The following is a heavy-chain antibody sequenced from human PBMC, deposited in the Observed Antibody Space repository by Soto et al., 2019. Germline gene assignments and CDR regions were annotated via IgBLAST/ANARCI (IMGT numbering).Heavy chain of an antibody. CDR3: AKSLYYYDSSPLDH. J-gene: IGHJ4*02. CDR2: TNSDGTDS. D-gene: IGHD3-22*01. V-gene: IGHV3-43D*04. Sequence: GGSMRLSCAAAGFDFEDYAMHWVRQVPGKGLEWVSLTNSDGTDSYYVDSVKGRFTISRDNAKTTLYLQMDRLRPEDTALYFCAKSLYYYDSSPLDHWGQGTLVTVSS. CDR1: GFDFEDYA.